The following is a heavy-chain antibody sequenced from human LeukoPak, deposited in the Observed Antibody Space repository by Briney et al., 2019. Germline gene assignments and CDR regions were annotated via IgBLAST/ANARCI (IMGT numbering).Heavy chain of an antibody. Sequence: PSQTLSLTCTVSGGSISSGDYYWSWIRQPPGKGLEWIGYIYYSGSTYYNPSLKSRVTISVDTSKNQFSLRLSSVIATDTAVYYCARAVYSSSQIDYWGQGTLVPVSS. CDR2: IYYSGST. J-gene: IGHJ4*02. V-gene: IGHV4-30-4*08. CDR3: ARAVYSSSQIDY. D-gene: IGHD6-13*01. CDR1: GGSISSGDYY.